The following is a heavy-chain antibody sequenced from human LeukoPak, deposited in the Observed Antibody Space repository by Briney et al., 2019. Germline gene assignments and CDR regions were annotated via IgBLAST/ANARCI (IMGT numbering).Heavy chain of an antibody. Sequence: SETLSLTCTVSGGSISSYYWSWIRQPPGKGLEWIGYIYYSGSTNYSPSLKSRVTISVDTSKNQFSLKLSSVTAADTAVYYCARELYCSGGSCYSFLDYWGQGTLVTVSS. J-gene: IGHJ4*02. V-gene: IGHV4-59*01. CDR3: ARELYCSGGSCYSFLDY. D-gene: IGHD2-15*01. CDR2: IYYSGST. CDR1: GGSISSYY.